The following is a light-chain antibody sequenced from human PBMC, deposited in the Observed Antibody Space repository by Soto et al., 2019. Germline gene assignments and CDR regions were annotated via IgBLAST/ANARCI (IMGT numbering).Light chain of an antibody. Sequence: QSALTQPASVSGSPGQSITISCTGTSSDFGNYNLVSWYQQHPGKVPKLILFEVNKRPSGVPGRFSGSKSGNTASLTISGLQAEDEADYYCCSFTSSNTHVFGTGTKVTVL. CDR1: SSDFGNYNL. CDR2: EVN. V-gene: IGLV2-23*02. J-gene: IGLJ1*01. CDR3: CSFTSSNTHV.